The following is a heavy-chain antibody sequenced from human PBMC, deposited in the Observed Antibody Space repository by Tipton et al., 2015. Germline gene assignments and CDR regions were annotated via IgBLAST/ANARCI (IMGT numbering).Heavy chain of an antibody. CDR2: ISSSGSTI. CDR3: ARVNYYGSEYYFDY. D-gene: IGHD3-10*01. J-gene: IGHJ4*02. CDR1: GFTFSSYE. Sequence: GSLRLSCAASGFTFSSYEMNWVRQAPGKGLEWVSYISSSGSTIYYADSVKGRFTISRDNAKNSLYLQMNSLRAEDTAVYYCARVNYYGSEYYFDYWGQGTLVTVSS. V-gene: IGHV3-48*03.